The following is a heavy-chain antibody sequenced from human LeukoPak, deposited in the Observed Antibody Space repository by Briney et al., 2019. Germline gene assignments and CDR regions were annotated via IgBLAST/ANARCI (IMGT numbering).Heavy chain of an antibody. D-gene: IGHD1-26*01. CDR3: ARDRLATGGMDV. CDR1: GGSLSSGGYY. CDR2: IYYSGST. V-gene: IGHV4-31*03. Sequence: SQTLSLTCTVSGGSLSSGGYYWSWIRQYSGKGLEWIGYIYYSGSTHYNPSLKSRVTISVDKAKNQFSLKMRSVTAADTAVYYCARDRLATGGMDVWGQGTTVTVSS. J-gene: IGHJ6*02.